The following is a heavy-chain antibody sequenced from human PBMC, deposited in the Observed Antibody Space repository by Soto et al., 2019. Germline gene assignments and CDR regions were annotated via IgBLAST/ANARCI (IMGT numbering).Heavy chain of an antibody. CDR1: CGSISSGGYY. CDR3: ARDKITGVFDY. D-gene: IGHD2-8*02. V-gene: IGHV4-31*02. CDR2: IYYSGST. Sequence: PSETLSLTCTVSCGSISSGGYYWSWIRQHPGKGLEWIGYIYYSGSTYYNPSLKSRVTISVDTSKNHFSLKLTSVTAADTAVYYCARDKITGVFDYWGQGTLVAVSS. J-gene: IGHJ4*02.